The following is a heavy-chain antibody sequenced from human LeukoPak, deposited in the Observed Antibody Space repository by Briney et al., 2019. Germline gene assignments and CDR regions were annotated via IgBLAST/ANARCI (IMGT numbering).Heavy chain of an antibody. J-gene: IGHJ4*02. Sequence: SETLSLTCTVSGGSISNKYWSWIRQPPGKGLEWIGYIYYSGNTNYNPSLKSRVTILVDTSKNQVSLKLSSVTAADTAVYYCARDGSGSYTIDYWGQGTLVTVSS. CDR2: IYYSGNT. D-gene: IGHD3-10*01. CDR1: GGSISNKY. CDR3: ARDGSGSYTIDY. V-gene: IGHV4-59*01.